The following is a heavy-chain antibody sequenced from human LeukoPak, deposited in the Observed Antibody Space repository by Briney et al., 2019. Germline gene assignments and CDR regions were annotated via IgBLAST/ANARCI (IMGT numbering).Heavy chain of an antibody. CDR2: IYSSGTI. CDR3: TRDSGTTGEVKFDP. V-gene: IGHV4-4*07. CDR1: GVSISSYY. J-gene: IGHJ5*02. Sequence: KASETLSLTCSVSGVSISSYYWSWIRQPAGKGLEWFGRIYSSGTITYNPSLQSRVTMSVDTSKNEFSLKMSSVTAADTAVYYCTRDSGTTGEVKFDPWGQGTLVAVSS. D-gene: IGHD3-10*01.